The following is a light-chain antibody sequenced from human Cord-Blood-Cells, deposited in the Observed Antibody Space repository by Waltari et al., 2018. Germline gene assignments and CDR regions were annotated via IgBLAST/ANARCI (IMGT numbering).Light chain of an antibody. J-gene: IGLJ3*02. CDR2: EVS. Sequence: QSALTQPASVSGSPGQSTTLSCTGTSSDVGRYNLVSWYQQHQGKAPKLMIYEVSKRPSGVSNRFSGSKSGNTASLTISGLQAEDEADYYCCSYAGSSTWVFGGGTKLTVL. CDR1: SSDVGRYNL. CDR3: CSYAGSSTWV. V-gene: IGLV2-23*02.